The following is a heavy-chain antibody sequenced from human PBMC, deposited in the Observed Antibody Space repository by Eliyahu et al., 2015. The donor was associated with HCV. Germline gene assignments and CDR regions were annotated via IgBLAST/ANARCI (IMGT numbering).Heavy chain of an antibody. CDR3: AIVVVTPFEPGRLGSDGMDV. J-gene: IGHJ6*02. V-gene: IGHV4-39*01. Sequence: QLQLQESGPGLVKPSETLSLTCTVSGGSIXSSSYYWSWXRQPPGKGLEWIGSIYYSGSTYYXPSLKSRVTISVDTSKNQFSLKLSSVTAADTAVYYCAIVVVTPFEPGRLGSDGMDVWGQGTTVTVSS. CDR2: IYYSGST. D-gene: IGHD2-21*02. CDR1: GGSIXSSSYY.